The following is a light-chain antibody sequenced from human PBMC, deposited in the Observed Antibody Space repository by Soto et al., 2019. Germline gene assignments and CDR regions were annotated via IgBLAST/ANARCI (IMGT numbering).Light chain of an antibody. J-gene: IGKJ2*01. Sequence: EIVLTQSPGTLSLSPGESATLSCRASQNVGHNLAWYQQKPGQAPRLLIYAASDRATGIPARFSGSGSDTDFTLTISSVEPEDFAVYYCQQRSRWPRDTFGQGTKLEIK. CDR2: AAS. V-gene: IGKV3-11*01. CDR3: QQRSRWPRDT. CDR1: QNVGHN.